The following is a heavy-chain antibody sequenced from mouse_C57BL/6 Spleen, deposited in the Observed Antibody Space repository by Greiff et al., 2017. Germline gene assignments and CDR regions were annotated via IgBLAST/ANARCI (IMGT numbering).Heavy chain of an antibody. D-gene: IGHD4-1*01. Sequence: VKLVESGAELVRPGTSVKMSCKASGYTFTNYWIGWAKQRPGHGLEWIGDIYPGGGYTNYNEKFKGKATLTADKSSSTAYMQFSSLTSEDSAIYYCARLTGTKYFDVWGTGTTVTVSS. CDR1: GYTFTNYW. CDR2: IYPGGGYT. V-gene: IGHV1-63*01. J-gene: IGHJ1*03. CDR3: ARLTGTKYFDV.